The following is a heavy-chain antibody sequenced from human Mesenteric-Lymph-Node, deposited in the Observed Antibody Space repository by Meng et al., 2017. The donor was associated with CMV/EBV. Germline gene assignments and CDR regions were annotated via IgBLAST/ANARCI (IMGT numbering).Heavy chain of an antibody. Sequence: SGCIFDEYAMTWVRQGPGKGLEWVSGINWNGGSTYYVDSVKGRFTISRDDAKNSLYLEMDSLRPEDTALYYCARGPPRSSGYWYFDLWGRGTLVTVSS. V-gene: IGHV3-20*03. CDR1: GCIFDEYA. CDR3: ARGPPRSSGYWYFDL. CDR2: INWNGGST. D-gene: IGHD6-19*01. J-gene: IGHJ2*01.